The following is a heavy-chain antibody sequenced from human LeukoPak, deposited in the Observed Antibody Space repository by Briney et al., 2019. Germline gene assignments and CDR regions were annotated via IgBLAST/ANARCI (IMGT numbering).Heavy chain of an antibody. CDR1: GFTFTGYA. CDR2: ISYDGTYK. CDR3: ARGGGACINGLCYIDY. V-gene: IGHV3-30*16. J-gene: IGHJ4*02. D-gene: IGHD2-8*01. Sequence: GRSLRLSCAASGFTFTGYAIHWVRQAPGKGLEWVAVISYDGTYKYYAGSVKGRFTISRDNSKNTLYLQMDSLRAEDTAVYYCARGGGACINGLCYIDYWGQGTLVTASS.